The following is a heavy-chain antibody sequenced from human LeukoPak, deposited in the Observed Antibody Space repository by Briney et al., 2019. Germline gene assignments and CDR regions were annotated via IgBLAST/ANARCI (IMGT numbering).Heavy chain of an antibody. Sequence: SETLSLTCAVYGGSFSGYYWSWIRQPPGKGLEWIGEINHSGSTNYNPSLKSRVTISVGTSKNQFSLKLSSVTAADTAVYYCARTGQENSGSWFGYYYYYMDVWGKGTTVTVSS. V-gene: IGHV4-34*01. CDR2: INHSGST. CDR3: ARTGQENSGSWFGYYYYYMDV. D-gene: IGHD6-13*01. CDR1: GGSFSGYY. J-gene: IGHJ6*03.